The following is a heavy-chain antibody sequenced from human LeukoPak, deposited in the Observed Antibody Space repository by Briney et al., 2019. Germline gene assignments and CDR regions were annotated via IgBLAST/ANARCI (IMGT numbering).Heavy chain of an antibody. CDR2: IRSKAYGGTT. V-gene: IGHV3-49*04. J-gene: IGHJ4*02. D-gene: IGHD6-6*01. CDR3: TRVGSSSSFDY. CDR1: GFTFGDYA. Sequence: PGGSLRLSCTASGFTFGDYAMSWVRQAPGKGLEWVGFIRSKAYGGTTEYAASVKGRFTISRDDSKSIAYPQMNSLKTEDTAVYYCTRVGSSSSFDYWGQGTLVTVSS.